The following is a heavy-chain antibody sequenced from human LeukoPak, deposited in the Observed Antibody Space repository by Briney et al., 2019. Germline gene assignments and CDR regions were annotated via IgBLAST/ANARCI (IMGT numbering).Heavy chain of an antibody. J-gene: IGHJ5*02. CDR3: ARGRPDGSGSYYKFDP. CDR2: IYYSGRT. D-gene: IGHD3-10*01. V-gene: IGHV4-39*01. CDR1: GDSISNPNW. Sequence: SETLSLTCAVSGDSISNPNWWCWVRQPPGKGLEWIGSIYYSGRTYYNPSLKSRVTISVNTSKKQFFLKLSSVTAADTAVYYCARGRPDGSGSYYKFDPGGQGTLVTVSS.